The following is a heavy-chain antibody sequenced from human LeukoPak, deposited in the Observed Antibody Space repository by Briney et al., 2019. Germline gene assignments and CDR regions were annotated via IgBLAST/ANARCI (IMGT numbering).Heavy chain of an antibody. CDR1: GYSLSIYW. V-gene: IGHV5-51*01. CDR3: TRTLGSLNDYSMYV. D-gene: IGHD2-15*01. Sequence: KRGESLKISCKGSGYSLSIYWIGWVRQMPGGGVEWVGIIYPGDSDTRYSPSFQGQVTISADKYISTAYQQWSSLKASDTAMYYCTRTLGSLNDYSMYVWGKGTTVTVSS. CDR2: IYPGDSDT. J-gene: IGHJ6*04.